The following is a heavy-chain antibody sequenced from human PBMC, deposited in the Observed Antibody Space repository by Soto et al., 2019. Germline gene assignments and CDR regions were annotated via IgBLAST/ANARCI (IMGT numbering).Heavy chain of an antibody. D-gene: IGHD3-9*01. J-gene: IGHJ6*02. Sequence: SVKVSCKASGGTFSSYAFSWVRQAPGKGLEWMGGIIPNSGTANYSQNSQGRVTITANEYTSTAYMELSSLRSEDTTVYYCARNRYFDGCPQYYYGIDVWGQGTTVTVSS. CDR1: GGTFSSYA. CDR3: ARNRYFDGCPQYYYGIDV. V-gene: IGHV1-69*13. CDR2: IIPNSGTA.